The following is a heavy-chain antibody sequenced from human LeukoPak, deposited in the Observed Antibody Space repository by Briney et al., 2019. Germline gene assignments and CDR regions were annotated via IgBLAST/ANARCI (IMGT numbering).Heavy chain of an antibody. CDR1: GYTFTSYG. Sequence: VASVKVSCKASGYTFTSYGISWVRQAPGQGLEWMGWISAYNGNTNYAQKLQGRVTITTDESTSTVYLELSSLRFEDTAVYYCARAFDWGLDYWGQGTLVTVSS. V-gene: IGHV1-18*01. CDR2: ISAYNGNT. D-gene: IGHD7-27*01. J-gene: IGHJ4*02. CDR3: ARAFDWGLDY.